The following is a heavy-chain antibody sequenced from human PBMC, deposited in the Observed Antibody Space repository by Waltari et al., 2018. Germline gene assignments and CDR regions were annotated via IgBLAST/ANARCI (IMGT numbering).Heavy chain of an antibody. D-gene: IGHD3-10*01. CDR2: IDWNGGAT. V-gene: IGHV3-9*01. Sequence: EGPLVEAGGGLVQPGGSLTLPCAVPGCHFYGIALPWVRNVPGRGLEYVSGIDWNGGATKYVDSVKGRFTISRDNDRKVLYLQMNSLRVEDTALYYCAKDYYGSEMTGGFNIWGQGTMVTVSS. CDR3: AKDYYGSEMTGGFNI. CDR1: GCHFYGIA. J-gene: IGHJ3*02.